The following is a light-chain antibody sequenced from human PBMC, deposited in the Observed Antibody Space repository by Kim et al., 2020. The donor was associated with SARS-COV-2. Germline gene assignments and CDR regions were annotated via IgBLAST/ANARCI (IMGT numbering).Light chain of an antibody. Sequence: KTVTISCTRSSGSIASNYVQWYQQRPGSSPTTVIYEDNQRPSGVPDRFSGSIDRSSNSASLTISGLKTEDEADYYCQSYDSSNPWVFGGGTQLTVL. CDR3: QSYDSSNPWV. V-gene: IGLV6-57*01. J-gene: IGLJ3*02. CDR1: SGSIASNY. CDR2: EDN.